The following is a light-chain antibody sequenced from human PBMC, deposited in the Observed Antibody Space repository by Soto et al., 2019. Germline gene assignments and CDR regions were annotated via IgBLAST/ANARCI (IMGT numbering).Light chain of an antibody. J-gene: IGLJ2*01. CDR1: SSDVGGYDF. CDR2: DVS. Sequence: QSALTQPASVSGSPGRSITVSCTGTSSDVGGYDFVSWYQHHPGKAPKLILYDVSDRPSGVSSRFSGSKSGNTASLTISGLQAEDEADYYCSSSTSSSTVLFGGGTKLTVL. V-gene: IGLV2-14*03. CDR3: SSSTSSSTVL.